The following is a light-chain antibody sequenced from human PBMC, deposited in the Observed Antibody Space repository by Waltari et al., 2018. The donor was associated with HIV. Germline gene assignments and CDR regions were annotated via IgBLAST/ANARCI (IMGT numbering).Light chain of an antibody. V-gene: IGKV4-1*01. J-gene: IGKJ4*01. CDR1: RTVFYNRNY. CDR3: QQYYTLRSS. Sequence: DIVMTQSPDSLTVSLGARDTFYCTSSRTVFYNRNYLAWYQKKPGQAPKVLIYWASTRALGVPDRFSGSGSGTDFSLTISRVQADDVAIYYCQQYYTLRSSFGGGTKIEI. CDR2: WAS.